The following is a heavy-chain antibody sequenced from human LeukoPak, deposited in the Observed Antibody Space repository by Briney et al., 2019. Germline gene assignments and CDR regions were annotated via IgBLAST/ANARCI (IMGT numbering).Heavy chain of an antibody. CDR1: GFTFNHYW. D-gene: IGHD2-15*01. V-gene: IGHV3-7*01. CDR3: ARGSATI. CDR2: IKEDGSVK. Sequence: PGGSLRLSCAASGFTFNHYWMYWVRQAPGKGLEWLADIKEDGSVKSYADSVKGRFTISRDNAKNSVYLQMNSLRDEDTAVYYCARGSATIWGQGTLVTVSS. J-gene: IGHJ4*02.